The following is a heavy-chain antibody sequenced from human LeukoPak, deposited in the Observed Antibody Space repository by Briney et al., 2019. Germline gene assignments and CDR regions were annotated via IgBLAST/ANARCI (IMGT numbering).Heavy chain of an antibody. J-gene: IGHJ6*03. Sequence: PSETLSLTCTVSGGSISSCYWNWIRQPPGKGLEWIGYIYYSGSTNYNPSLKSRVTISVDTSKNQFSLKLSSVTAADTAVYYCASTLFGKTASNYYYYMDVWGKGTTVTVSS. CDR3: ASTLFGKTASNYYYYMDV. CDR2: IYYSGST. D-gene: IGHD3-10*02. V-gene: IGHV4-59*01. CDR1: GGSISSCY.